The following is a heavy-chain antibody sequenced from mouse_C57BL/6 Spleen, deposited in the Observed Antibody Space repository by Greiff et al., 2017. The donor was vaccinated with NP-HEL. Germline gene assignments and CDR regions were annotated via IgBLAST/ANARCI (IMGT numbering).Heavy chain of an antibody. CDR2: INYDGSST. CDR1: GFTFSDYY. J-gene: IGHJ4*01. CDR3: ATIYYGYDEGAMDY. Sequence: EVKLVESEGGLVQPGSSMKLSCTASGFTFSDYYMAWVRQVPEKGLEWVANINYDGSSTYYLDSLKSRFIISRDNAKNILYLQMSSLKSEDTATYYCATIYYGYDEGAMDYWGQGTSVTVSS. D-gene: IGHD2-2*01. V-gene: IGHV5-16*01.